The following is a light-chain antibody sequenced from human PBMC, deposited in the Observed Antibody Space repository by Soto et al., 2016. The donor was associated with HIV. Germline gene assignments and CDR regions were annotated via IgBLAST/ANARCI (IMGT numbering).Light chain of an antibody. CDR1: SLRSYY. J-gene: IGLJ2*01. CDR3: DSRDSSGNHLI. Sequence: SSELTQDSAVSVALGQTVRITCQGDSLRSYYGSWYQQKPGQAPVLVIYGKNSRPSGIPDRFSGSTSGNTASLTITGAQAEDEADYYCDSRDSSGNHLIFGGGTKLTVL. V-gene: IGLV3-19*01. CDR2: GKN.